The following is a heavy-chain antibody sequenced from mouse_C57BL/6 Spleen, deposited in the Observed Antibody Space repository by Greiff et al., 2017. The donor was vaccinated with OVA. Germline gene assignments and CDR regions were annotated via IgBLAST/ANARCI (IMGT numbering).Heavy chain of an antibody. J-gene: IGHJ3*01. CDR2: ISYDGSN. CDR1: GYSITSGYY. Sequence: EVQRVESGPGLVKPSQSLSLTCSVTGYSITSGYYWNWIRQFPGNKLEWMGYISYDGSNNYNPSLKNRISITRDTSKNQFFLKLNPVTTEDTATYYCARDQGIYDGYYRFAYWGQGTLVTVSA. CDR3: ARDQGIYDGYYRFAY. D-gene: IGHD2-3*01. V-gene: IGHV3-6*01.